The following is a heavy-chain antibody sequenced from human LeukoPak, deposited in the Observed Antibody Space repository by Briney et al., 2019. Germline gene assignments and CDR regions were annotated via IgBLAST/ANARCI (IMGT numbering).Heavy chain of an antibody. CDR2: IKSKTDGGTT. J-gene: IGHJ4*02. CDR3: AKEALITMIVVEIDY. V-gene: IGHV3-15*01. Sequence: PGGSLRLSCAASGFTFSNAWMSWVRQAPGKGLEWVGRIKSKTDGGTTDYAAPVKGRFTISRDDSKNTLYLQMNSLKTEDTAVYYCAKEALITMIVVEIDYWGQGTLVTVSS. D-gene: IGHD3-22*01. CDR1: GFTFSNAW.